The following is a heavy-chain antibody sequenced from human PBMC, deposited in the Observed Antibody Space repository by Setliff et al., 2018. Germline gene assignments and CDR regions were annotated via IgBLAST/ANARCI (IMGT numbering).Heavy chain of an antibody. CDR3: ARGDYYDSSAYSPDTFDI. D-gene: IGHD3-22*01. V-gene: IGHV4-34*01. J-gene: IGHJ3*02. CDR2: INHSGSA. CDR1: GGSFSGHH. Sequence: SETLSLTCAVYGGSFSGHHWCWIRQPPWKGLEWIGEINHSGSANYDPSLKNRVTISLDTSKNQFSLKLSSVTAADTAVYYCARGDYYDSSAYSPDTFDIWGQGTMVTVSS.